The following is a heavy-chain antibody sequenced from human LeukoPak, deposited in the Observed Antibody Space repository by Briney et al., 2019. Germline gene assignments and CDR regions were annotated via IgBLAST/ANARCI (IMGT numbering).Heavy chain of an antibody. V-gene: IGHV3-7*04. CDR1: RFTFSNYS. J-gene: IGHJ4*02. Sequence: GGSLRLSCAASRFTFSNYSMNWVRQAPGKGLEWVANIKQDGSDKYYVDSVKGRFTISRDNAENSLYLQMNSLRAEDTAVYYCARVKYSTTCMDYWGQGTPVTVSS. D-gene: IGHD2-8*01. CDR2: IKQDGSDK. CDR3: ARVKYSTTCMDY.